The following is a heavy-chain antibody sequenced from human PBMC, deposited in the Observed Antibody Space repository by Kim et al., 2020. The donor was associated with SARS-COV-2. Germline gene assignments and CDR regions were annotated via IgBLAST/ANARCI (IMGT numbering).Heavy chain of an antibody. CDR3: AKPPYGDSHLLDGMDV. Sequence: GGSLRLSCAASGFTFSSYGMHWVRQAPGKGLEWVAVISYDGSNKYYADSVKGRFTISRDNSKNTLYLQMNSLRAEDTAVYYCAKPPYGDSHLLDGMDVWGQGTTVTVSS. J-gene: IGHJ6*02. V-gene: IGHV3-30*18. CDR1: GFTFSSYG. CDR2: ISYDGSNK. D-gene: IGHD4-17*01.